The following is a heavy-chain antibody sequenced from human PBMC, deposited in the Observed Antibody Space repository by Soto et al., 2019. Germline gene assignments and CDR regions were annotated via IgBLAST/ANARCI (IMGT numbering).Heavy chain of an antibody. J-gene: IGHJ6*02. V-gene: IGHV4-39*01. CDR1: GGSISSSSYY. Sequence: TLSLTCSVSGGSISSSSYYWGWIRQPPGKGLEWIGSIYYSGSTYYNPSLKSRVTISVDTSKNQFSLKLSSVTAADTAVYYCARRRRDYGMDVWGQGTTVTGSS. CDR3: ARRRRDYGMDV. CDR2: IYYSGST.